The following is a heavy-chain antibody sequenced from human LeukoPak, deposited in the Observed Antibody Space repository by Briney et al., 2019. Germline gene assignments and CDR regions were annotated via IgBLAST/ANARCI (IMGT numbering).Heavy chain of an antibody. CDR1: GFTFSDYY. Sequence: GGSLRLSCAASGFTFSDYYMSWIRQAPGKGLEWVSYISSSGSTIYHADSVKGRFTISRDNAKNSLYLQMNSLRAEDTAVYYCARDRGNNWNKSAFDIWGQGTMDTVSS. D-gene: IGHD1/OR15-1a*01. CDR2: ISSSGSTI. J-gene: IGHJ3*02. V-gene: IGHV3-11*04. CDR3: ARDRGNNWNKSAFDI.